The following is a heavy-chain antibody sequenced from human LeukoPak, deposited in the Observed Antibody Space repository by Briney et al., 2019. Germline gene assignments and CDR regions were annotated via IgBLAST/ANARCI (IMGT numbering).Heavy chain of an antibody. D-gene: IGHD3-22*01. J-gene: IGHJ4*02. CDR2: ISAYNGNT. CDR3: AMGAYDRSGYYPLHFDY. V-gene: IGHV1-18*01. Sequence: ASVKVSCKASGYIFTSYGISWVRQAPGQGLEWMGWISAYNGNTNYAQKLQGRVTMTTDTSTSTAYMELRSLRSDDTAVYYCAMGAYDRSGYYPLHFDYWGQGTLVTVSS. CDR1: GYIFTSYG.